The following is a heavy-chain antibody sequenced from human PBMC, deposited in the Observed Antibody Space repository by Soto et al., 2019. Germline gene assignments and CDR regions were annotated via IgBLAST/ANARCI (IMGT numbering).Heavy chain of an antibody. Sequence: GGSLRLSCAASGFTFSSYAMSWVRQAPGKGLEWVSAISGSGGSTYYADSVKGRFTISRDNSKNTLYLQMNSLRAEDTAVYYCAKEGAQWLPHHGAFDIWGQGTMVTVSS. D-gene: IGHD6-19*01. CDR3: AKEGAQWLPHHGAFDI. J-gene: IGHJ3*02. V-gene: IGHV3-23*01. CDR1: GFTFSSYA. CDR2: ISGSGGST.